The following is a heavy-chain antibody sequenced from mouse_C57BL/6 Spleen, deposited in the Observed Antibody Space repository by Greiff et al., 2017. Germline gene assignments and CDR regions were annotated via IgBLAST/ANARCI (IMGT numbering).Heavy chain of an antibody. J-gene: IGHJ2*01. CDR2: IYPGDGDT. V-gene: IGHV1-82*01. Sequence: VQLQQSGPELVKPGASVKISCKASGYAFSSSWMNWVKQRPGKGLEWIGRIYPGDGDTNYNGKFKGKATLTADKSSSTAYMQLSSLTSEDSAVYYCARDTTVVASGYFDYWGQGTTLTVSS. D-gene: IGHD1-1*01. CDR3: ARDTTVVASGYFDY. CDR1: GYAFSSSW.